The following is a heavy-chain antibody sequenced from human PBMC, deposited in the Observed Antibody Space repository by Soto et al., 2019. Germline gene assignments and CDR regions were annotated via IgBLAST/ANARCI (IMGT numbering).Heavy chain of an antibody. CDR3: ARERSVGYCITTTCPKPFYYYAMDV. CDR2: IIPIFGTP. J-gene: IGHJ6*02. D-gene: IGHD2-2*01. Sequence: GASVKVSCKASGGTLTNYAFSWVRQAPGQGLEWMGGIIPIFGTPDYAQKFQGRVTITADESTRTASMELISLRSDDTAVYYCARERSVGYCITTTCPKPFYYYAMDVWGQGTTVTVSS. CDR1: GGTLTNYA. V-gene: IGHV1-69*13.